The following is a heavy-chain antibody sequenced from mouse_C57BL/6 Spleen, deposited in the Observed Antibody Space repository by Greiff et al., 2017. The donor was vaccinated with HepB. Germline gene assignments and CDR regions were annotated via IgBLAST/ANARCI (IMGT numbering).Heavy chain of an antibody. Sequence: VQLQQSGAELVRPGASVKLSCKASGYTFTDYYINWVKQRPGQGLEWIARIYPGSGNTYYNEKFKGKATLTAEESSSTAYMQLSSLTSEDSAVYFCAREDDGYGAMDYWGQGTSVTVSS. CDR3: AREDDGYGAMDY. V-gene: IGHV1-76*01. CDR2: IYPGSGNT. D-gene: IGHD2-3*01. J-gene: IGHJ4*01. CDR1: GYTFTDYY.